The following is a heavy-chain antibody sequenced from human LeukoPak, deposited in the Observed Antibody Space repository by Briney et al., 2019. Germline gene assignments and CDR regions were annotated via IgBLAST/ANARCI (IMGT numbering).Heavy chain of an antibody. V-gene: IGHV4-34*01. CDR1: GGSLSGYY. D-gene: IGHD6-13*01. CDR3: ARGKTIGYSSSWYGRGVFDI. J-gene: IGHJ3*02. CDR2: INHSGST. Sequence: SETLSLTCAVYGGSLSGYYWSWIRQPPGKGLEWMGEINHSGSTNYNPSLKSRVTISVDTSKNQFSLKLSSVTAADTAVYYCARGKTIGYSSSWYGRGVFDIWGQGTMVTVSS.